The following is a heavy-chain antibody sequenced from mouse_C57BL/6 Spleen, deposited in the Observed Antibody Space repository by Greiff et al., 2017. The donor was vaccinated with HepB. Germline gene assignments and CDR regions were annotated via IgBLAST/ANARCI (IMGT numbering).Heavy chain of an antibody. CDR2: ISDGGSYT. CDR1: GFTFSSYA. V-gene: IGHV5-4*01. CDR3: ARDRSTTVDWYFDV. J-gene: IGHJ1*03. Sequence: EVKLVESGGGLVKPGGSLKLSCAASGFTFSSYAMSWVRQTPEKRLEWVATISDGGSYTYYPDNVKGRFTISRDNAKNNLYLQMSHLKSEDTAMYYCARDRSTTVDWYFDVWGTGTTVTVSS. D-gene: IGHD1-1*01.